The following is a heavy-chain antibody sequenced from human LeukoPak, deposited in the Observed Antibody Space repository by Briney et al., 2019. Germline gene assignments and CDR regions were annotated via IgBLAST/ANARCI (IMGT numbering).Heavy chain of an antibody. CDR3: AKDRAYYYDSSGYYGY. J-gene: IGHJ4*02. Sequence: GGSLRLSCAASGFTFSSYGMHWVRQAPGKGLEWVAFIRYDGSNKYYADSVKGRFTISRDNSKNTLYLQMNSLRAEDTAVYYCAKDRAYYYDSSGYYGYWGQGTLVTVSS. CDR1: GFTFSSYG. D-gene: IGHD3-22*01. V-gene: IGHV3-30*02. CDR2: IRYDGSNK.